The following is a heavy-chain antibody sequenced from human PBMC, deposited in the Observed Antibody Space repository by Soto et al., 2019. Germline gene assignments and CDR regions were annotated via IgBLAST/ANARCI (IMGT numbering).Heavy chain of an antibody. D-gene: IGHD2-21*01. CDR2: ISGSGGST. V-gene: IGHV3-23*01. J-gene: IGHJ4*02. CDR3: AKLGGVRGGSSDY. CDR1: GFTFSSYA. Sequence: EVQLLESGGGLVQPGGSLRLSCAASGFTFSSYAMSWVRQAPGKGLEWVSAISGSGGSTYYADSVKGRFTISRDNSKKTLYLQMNGLRAEDTAVDYCAKLGGVRGGSSDYWGQGTLVTVSS.